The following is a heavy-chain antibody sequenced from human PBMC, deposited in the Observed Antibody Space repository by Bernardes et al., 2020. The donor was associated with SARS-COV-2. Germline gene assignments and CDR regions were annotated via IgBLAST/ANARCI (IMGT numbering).Heavy chain of an antibody. CDR2: ISYEERTE. CDR3: ARVPSTRTMIAPLDI. V-gene: IGHV3-30*19. D-gene: IGHD3-22*01. CDR1: GFTFSRFA. Sequence: GGSLRLSCAASGFTFSRFAMHWVRQAPGKGLEWVAIISYEERTEYNADSVKGRFTISRDNSKNTLYLQMNSLRTDDTAVYYCARVPSTRTMIAPLDIWGQGTMVTVSS. J-gene: IGHJ3*02.